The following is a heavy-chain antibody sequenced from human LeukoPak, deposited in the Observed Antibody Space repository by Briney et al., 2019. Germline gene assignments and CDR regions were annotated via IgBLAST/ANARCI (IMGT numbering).Heavy chain of an antibody. D-gene: IGHD2-2*01. CDR1: GYTFTSYY. CDR2: INPSGGST. CDR3: ARAGGSCSSTSCYLDY. J-gene: IGHJ4*01. Sequence: ASVKVSCKASGYTFTSYYMHWVRQAPGQGLEWMGIINPSGGSTSYAQKSQGRVTMTRDTSTSTVYMELSSLRSEDTAVYYCARAGGSCSSTSCYLDYWGHGTLVTVSS. V-gene: IGHV1-46*01.